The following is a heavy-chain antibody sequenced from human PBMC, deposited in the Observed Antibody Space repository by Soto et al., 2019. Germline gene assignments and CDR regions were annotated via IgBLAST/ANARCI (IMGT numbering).Heavy chain of an antibody. J-gene: IGHJ3*02. CDR1: GYTFTSYG. D-gene: IGHD3-3*01. Sequence: ASVKVSCKASGYTFTSYGISWVRQAPGQGLEWMGWISAYNGNTNYAQKLQGRVTMTTDTSTSTAYMELRSLRSDDTAVYYCARDILRITIFDAGAFDIWGQGTMVTVSS. CDR3: ARDILRITIFDAGAFDI. V-gene: IGHV1-18*01. CDR2: ISAYNGNT.